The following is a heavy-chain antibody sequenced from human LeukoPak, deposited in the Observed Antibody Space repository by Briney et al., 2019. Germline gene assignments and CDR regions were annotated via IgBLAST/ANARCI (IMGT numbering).Heavy chain of an antibody. CDR2: ISTSGST. D-gene: IGHD6-19*01. V-gene: IGHV4-4*07. Sequence: PSETLSLTCTVSGGSISSYYWSSIRQPAGKGLEWIGRISTSGSTNYNPSLKSRVTMSVDTSKNQFSLKLSSVTAADTAVYYCARASGSYLGNWFDPWGQGNLVTVSS. CDR1: GGSISSYY. CDR3: ARASGSYLGNWFDP. J-gene: IGHJ5*02.